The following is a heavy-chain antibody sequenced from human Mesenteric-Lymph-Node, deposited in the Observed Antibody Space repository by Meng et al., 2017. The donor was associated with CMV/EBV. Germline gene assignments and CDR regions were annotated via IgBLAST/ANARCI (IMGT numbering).Heavy chain of an antibody. J-gene: IGHJ4*02. CDR2: IGSSGGSI. V-gene: IGHV3-23*01. CDR1: GFTFSSYA. CDR3: AKDSTRAFDS. Sequence: GGSLRLSCTASGFTFSSYAMNWVRQASGKGLEWVSLIGSSGGSIYYADSVKGRFTISRDNSKNTLYLQMNSLRAEDTAVYYCAKDSTRAFDSWGQGTLVTVSS. D-gene: IGHD5/OR15-5a*01.